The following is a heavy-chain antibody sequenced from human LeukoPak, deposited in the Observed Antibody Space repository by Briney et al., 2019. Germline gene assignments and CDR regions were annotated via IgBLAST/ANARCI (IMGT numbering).Heavy chain of an antibody. J-gene: IGHJ4*02. CDR1: GFTFSSYA. V-gene: IGHV3-23*01. CDR2: ISGSGGST. D-gene: IGHD2-2*01. CDR3: ARDIVVVPAAMVN. Sequence: GGSLRLSCAASGFTFSSYAMSWVRQAPGKGLEWVSAISGSGGSTYYADSVKGRFTISRDNSKNTLYLQMNSLRAEDTAVYYCARDIVVVPAAMVNWGQGTLVTVSS.